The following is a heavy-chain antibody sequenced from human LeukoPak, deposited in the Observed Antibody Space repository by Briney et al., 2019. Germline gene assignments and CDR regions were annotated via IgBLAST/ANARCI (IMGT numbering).Heavy chain of an antibody. CDR1: GGSISNTNW. Sequence: SETLSLTCGVSGGSISNTNWWTWVLQPPGKELEWMGEVNLQGSTNYNPSLKSRVAISVDKSENHISLKLTSVTAADTAVYYCARTGSTVTMLYPFDHWGQRTLVTVSS. CDR3: ARTGSTVTMLYPFDH. D-gene: IGHD4-17*01. J-gene: IGHJ4*02. CDR2: VNLQGST. V-gene: IGHV4-4*02.